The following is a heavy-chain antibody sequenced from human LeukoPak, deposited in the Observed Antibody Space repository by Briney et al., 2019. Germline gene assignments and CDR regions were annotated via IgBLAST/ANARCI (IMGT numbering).Heavy chain of an antibody. D-gene: IGHD6-13*01. CDR2: IYYSGST. Sequence: PSETLSLTCTVSGGSISSGDYYWSWIRQPPGKGLEWIGYIYYSGSTYYNPSLKSRVTISVDTSKNQFSLKLSSVTAADTAVYYCASQSASYSSIYYWGQGTLVTVSS. V-gene: IGHV4-30-4*08. CDR1: GGSISSGDYY. CDR3: ASQSASYSSIYY. J-gene: IGHJ4*02.